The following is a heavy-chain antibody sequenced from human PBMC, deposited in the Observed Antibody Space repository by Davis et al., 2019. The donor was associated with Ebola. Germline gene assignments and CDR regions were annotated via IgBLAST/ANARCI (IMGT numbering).Heavy chain of an antibody. CDR2: IKSDGTTI. CDR1: GFSFSRYW. CDR3: AKEGRYCSGGSCYSNPPFDY. D-gene: IGHD2-15*01. Sequence: GESLKISCAASGFSFSRYWMHWVRQAPGKGLVWVSRIKSDGTTISYADSVKGRFTISRDNAKNTLFLQMNSLRAEDTAVYYCAKEGRYCSGGSCYSNPPFDYWGQGTLVTVSS. J-gene: IGHJ4*02. V-gene: IGHV3-74*01.